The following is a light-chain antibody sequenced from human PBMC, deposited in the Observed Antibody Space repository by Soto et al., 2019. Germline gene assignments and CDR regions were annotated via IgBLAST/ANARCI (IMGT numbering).Light chain of an antibody. V-gene: IGKV1-9*01. CDR2: AAS. Sequence: DIQRTQFTSFLSPSIGESATITGRASQVISTSLAWYQEKKGKAPKLLIYAASTLESGVPSRFSATVSGTECSLTITSLQPDDVATDYCQQSNSYPITFGQGTRLEIK. CDR1: QVISTS. J-gene: IGKJ5*01. CDR3: QQSNSYPIT.